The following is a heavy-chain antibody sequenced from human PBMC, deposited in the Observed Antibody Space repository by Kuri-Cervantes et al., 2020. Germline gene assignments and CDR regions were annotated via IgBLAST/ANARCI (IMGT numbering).Heavy chain of an antibody. Sequence: GGSLRLSSAASGFTFSSYAMHWVRQAPGKGLEWVAVISYDGSNKYYADSVKGRFTISRDNSKNTRYLQMNSLRAEDTAVYYCARGYYDSSGYWIKGAFDIWGQGTMVTVSS. D-gene: IGHD3-22*01. CDR3: ARGYYDSSGYWIKGAFDI. V-gene: IGHV3-30-3*01. CDR2: ISYDGSNK. J-gene: IGHJ3*02. CDR1: GFTFSSYA.